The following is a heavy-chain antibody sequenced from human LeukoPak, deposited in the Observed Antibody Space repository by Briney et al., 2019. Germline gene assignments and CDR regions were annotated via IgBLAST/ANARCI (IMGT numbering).Heavy chain of an antibody. CDR1: GGSISSGGYY. Sequence: SETLSLTCTVSGGSISSGGYYWSWIRQHPGKGLEWIGYIYYSGSTYYNPSLKSRVTISVDTSKNQFSLKLSSVTAADTAVYYCARGGTPGTFDYWGQGTLVTVSS. V-gene: IGHV4-31*03. CDR2: IYYSGST. J-gene: IGHJ4*02. CDR3: ARGGTPGTFDY.